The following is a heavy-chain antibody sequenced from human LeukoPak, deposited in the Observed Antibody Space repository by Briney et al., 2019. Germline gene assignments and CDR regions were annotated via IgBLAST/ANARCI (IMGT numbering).Heavy chain of an antibody. Sequence: SETLSLTCTVSGGSISSYYWSWIRQPPGKGLEWIGYIYYSGSTNYNPSLKSRVTISVDTSKNQFSLKLSSVTAADTAVYYCARGGSKLRYFDWLSYFDYWGQGTLVTVSS. CDR2: IYYSGST. D-gene: IGHD3-9*01. CDR3: ARGGSKLRYFDWLSYFDY. CDR1: GGSISSYY. V-gene: IGHV4-59*01. J-gene: IGHJ4*02.